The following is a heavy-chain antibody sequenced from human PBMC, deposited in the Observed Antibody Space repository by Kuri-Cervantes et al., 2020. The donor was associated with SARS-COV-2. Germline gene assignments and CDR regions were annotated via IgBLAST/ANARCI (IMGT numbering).Heavy chain of an antibody. V-gene: IGHV3-33*08. J-gene: IGHJ4*02. CDR1: GFTFGDYT. CDR3: ARGSSGWPGDASWNFDY. CDR2: IWYDGSNK. Sequence: GESLKISCAASGFTFGDYTMHWVRQAPGKGLEWVAVIWYDGSNKYYADSVKGRFTISRDNSKNTLYLQMNSLRAEDTAVYYCARGSSGWPGDASWNFDYWGQGTLVTVSS. D-gene: IGHD6-25*01.